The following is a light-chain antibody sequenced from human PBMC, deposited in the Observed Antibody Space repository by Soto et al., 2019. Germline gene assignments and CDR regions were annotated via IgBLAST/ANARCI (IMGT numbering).Light chain of an antibody. Sequence: EIFLTQSPGTLSLSAWEIATLSCRASQNIRSNYVAWYQQKPGQAPRLLIFGSSSTATGIPDRFSASGSGTDFTLTISRLEPEDFAVYYCQQYGYSPLTFGGGTKVDIK. CDR2: GSS. V-gene: IGKV3-20*01. CDR3: QQYGYSPLT. CDR1: QNIRSNY. J-gene: IGKJ4*01.